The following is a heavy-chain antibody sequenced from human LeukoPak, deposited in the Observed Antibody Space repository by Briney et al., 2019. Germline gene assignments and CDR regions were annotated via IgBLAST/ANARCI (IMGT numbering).Heavy chain of an antibody. CDR3: AKNGYSYGLYDVFGI. CDR1: GFTFTTYA. Sequence: GGSLRLSCAASGFTFTTYAMSWVRQAPGKGLEWVSGISGSGGITDYGDSVEGRFTISRDNSKNTVYLQMNSLRAEDTAVYYCAKNGYSYGLYDVFGIWGQGTMVSVS. V-gene: IGHV3-23*01. J-gene: IGHJ3*02. CDR2: ISGSGGIT. D-gene: IGHD5-18*01.